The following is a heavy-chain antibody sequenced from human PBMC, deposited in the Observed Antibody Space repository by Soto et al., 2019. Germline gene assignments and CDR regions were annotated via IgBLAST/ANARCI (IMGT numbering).Heavy chain of an antibody. D-gene: IGHD2-15*01. CDR1: GYSFTIYG. Sequence: QVQLVQSGAAVKNPGASVRVSCRASGYSFTIYGITWVRQAPEQGPEWMGWISTYDGNTNYAQNFEGRVSMARDTSTSKAYMELRSLRSDVAAVYYCARDRGRSCIGGTCPFDYWGQGTLVTVSS. J-gene: IGHJ4*02. V-gene: IGHV1-18*01. CDR2: ISTYDGNT. CDR3: ARDRGRSCIGGTCPFDY.